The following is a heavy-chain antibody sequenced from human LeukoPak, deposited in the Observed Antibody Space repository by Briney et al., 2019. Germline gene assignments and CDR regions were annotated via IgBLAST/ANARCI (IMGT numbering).Heavy chain of an antibody. D-gene: IGHD6-13*01. J-gene: IGHJ4*02. CDR2: IRFDGTNK. CDR3: AKGTTRAGRWIEDFDY. V-gene: IGHV3-30*02. Sequence: GGSLRLSCAASGLTFSNYGMHWVRQAPGKGLEWVAFIRFDGTNKYSADSVKGRFTISRDNSKDTLYLQMNSLRAEDTAVYYCAKGTTRAGRWIEDFDYWGQGTLVTVSS. CDR1: GLTFSNYG.